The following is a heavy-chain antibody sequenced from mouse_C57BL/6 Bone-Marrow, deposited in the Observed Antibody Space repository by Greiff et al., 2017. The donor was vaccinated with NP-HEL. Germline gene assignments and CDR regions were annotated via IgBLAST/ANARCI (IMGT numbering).Heavy chain of an antibody. D-gene: IGHD2-3*01. CDR2: IRSKSNNYAT. CDR3: VRQGYDGYYLDH. V-gene: IGHV10-1*01. Sequence: EVQVVESGGGLVQPKGSLKLSCAASGFSFNTYAMNWVRQAPGKGLEWVARIRSKSNNYATYYADSLKDRFTISRDDSESMLYLQMNNLKTEDTAMYYCVRQGYDGYYLDHWGQGTTLTVSS. J-gene: IGHJ2*01. CDR1: GFSFNTYA.